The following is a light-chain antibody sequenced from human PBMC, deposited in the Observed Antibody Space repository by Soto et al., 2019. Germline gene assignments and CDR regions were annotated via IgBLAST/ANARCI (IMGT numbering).Light chain of an antibody. V-gene: IGLV3-9*01. CDR2: RDN. J-gene: IGLJ2*01. CDR3: QVGDHFTGV. Sequence: SYELTQPLSVSVALGQAARITCGGNNISRKNVHWYQQRPGQAPVLVIFRDNNRPSGIRERFSGSNSGNTATLTISRAQAGDEADYYCQVGDHFTGVFGGGTKLTVL. CDR1: NISRKN.